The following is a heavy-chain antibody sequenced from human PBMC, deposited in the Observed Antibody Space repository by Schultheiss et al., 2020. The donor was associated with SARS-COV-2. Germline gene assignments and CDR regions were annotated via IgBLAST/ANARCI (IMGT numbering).Heavy chain of an antibody. J-gene: IGHJ4*02. CDR1: GGSIDSGDYY. CDR3: ARLNGIAVAGYFDY. D-gene: IGHD6-19*01. V-gene: IGHV4-31*03. Sequence: SQTLSLTCTVSGGSIDSGDYYWTWIRQHPGKGLEWLGYIYYSGSTYYNPSLRSRLSISLDMSKNQFSLKLSSVTAADTAVYYCARLNGIAVAGYFDYWGQGTLVTVSS. CDR2: IYYSGST.